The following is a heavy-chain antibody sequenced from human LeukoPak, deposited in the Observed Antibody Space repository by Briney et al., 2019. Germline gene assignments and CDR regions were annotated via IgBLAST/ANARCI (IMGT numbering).Heavy chain of an antibody. Sequence: ASVKVSCKASGYTFTSYDINWVRQATGQGLEWMGWMNPNSGNTGYAQKFQGRVTMTRNTSISTAYMELSSLRSEDTAVYYCARGVGYSYGYLDHYYYMDVWGKGTTVTISS. D-gene: IGHD5-18*01. CDR3: ARGVGYSYGYLDHYYYMDV. CDR1: GYTFTSYD. CDR2: MNPNSGNT. V-gene: IGHV1-8*01. J-gene: IGHJ6*03.